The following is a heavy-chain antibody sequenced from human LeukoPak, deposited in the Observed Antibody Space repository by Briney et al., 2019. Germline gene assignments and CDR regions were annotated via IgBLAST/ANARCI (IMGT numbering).Heavy chain of an antibody. CDR3: ARHPKVGASFDY. CDR1: GGSISSYY. Sequence: SETLSLTCTVSGGSISSYYWSWIRQPPGKGLEWIGYIYYSGSTNYNPSLKSRVTISVDTSKNQFSLKLSSVTAADTAVYYCARHPKVGASFDYWGQGTLVTVSS. CDR2: IYYSGST. D-gene: IGHD1-26*01. J-gene: IGHJ4*02. V-gene: IGHV4-59*08.